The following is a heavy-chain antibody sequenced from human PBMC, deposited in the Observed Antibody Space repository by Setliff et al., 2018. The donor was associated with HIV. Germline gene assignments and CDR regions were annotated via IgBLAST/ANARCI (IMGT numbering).Heavy chain of an antibody. Sequence: ASVKVSCKASGGTFSSYAISWVRQAPGQGLEWMGAIIPSGGSTGYAEKFQARVTLTRDTSTSTVYMELSGLREEDTAVYYCARDGASGSGYYWADYWGQGTLVTVSS. V-gene: IGHV1-46*01. CDR2: IIPSGGST. CDR1: GGTFSSYA. CDR3: ARDGASGSGYYWADY. J-gene: IGHJ4*02. D-gene: IGHD3-3*01.